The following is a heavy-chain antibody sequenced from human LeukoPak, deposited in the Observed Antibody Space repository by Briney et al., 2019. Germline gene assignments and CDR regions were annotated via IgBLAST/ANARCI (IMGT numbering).Heavy chain of an antibody. CDR2: IKQDGSEK. CDR3: ARPIWGDIVVVPAASPDY. J-gene: IGHJ4*02. Sequence: GGSLRLSCAASGFTFSSYWMSWVCQAPGKGLEWVANIKQDGSEKYYVDSVKGRFTISRDNAKNSLYLQMNSLRAEDTAVYYCARPIWGDIVVVPAASPDYWGQGTLVTVSS. D-gene: IGHD2-2*01. V-gene: IGHV3-7*03. CDR1: GFTFSSYW.